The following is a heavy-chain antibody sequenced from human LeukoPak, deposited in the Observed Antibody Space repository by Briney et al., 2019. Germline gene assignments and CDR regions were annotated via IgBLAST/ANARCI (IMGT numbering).Heavy chain of an antibody. CDR1: GASISTYY. V-gene: IGHV4-4*09. CDR2: MYTSVTT. Sequence: SETLSLTCTVSGASISTYYWTWVRQPPGKGLEWIGSMYTSVTTKYNPSLKSRGTISADTYKNQFSLKLSSVTAADTALYYCARDPDYYDDSGYTWGQGTLVTVSS. CDR3: ARDPDYYDDSGYT. D-gene: IGHD3-22*01. J-gene: IGHJ5*02.